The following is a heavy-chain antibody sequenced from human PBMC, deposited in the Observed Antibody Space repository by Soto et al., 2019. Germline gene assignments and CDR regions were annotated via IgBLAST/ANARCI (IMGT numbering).Heavy chain of an antibody. J-gene: IGHJ4*02. V-gene: IGHV4-61*01. Sequence: PSETLSLSYTVSCDSVGSRTSYWSWIRQPPGKGLEWIGYVANSGTTNYNPSLKSRVTLSLDTSNNQFSLKLASVTAADTAVYYCAMAGNYGYFDSWGQGALVTVSS. CDR2: VANSGTT. D-gene: IGHD1-7*01. CDR3: AMAGNYGYFDS. CDR1: CDSVGSRTSY.